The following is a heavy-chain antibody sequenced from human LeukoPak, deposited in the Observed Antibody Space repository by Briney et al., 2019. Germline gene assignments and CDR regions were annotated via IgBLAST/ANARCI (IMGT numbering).Heavy chain of an antibody. J-gene: IGHJ3*02. V-gene: IGHV4-59*01. Sequence: KPSETLSLTCTVSGGSISSYYWSWIRQPPGKGLEWIGYIYYSGSTNYNPSLKSRVTISVDTSKNQFSLKLSSVTAADTAVYYCARNIDTLPDAFDIWGQGTIVTVSS. CDR3: ARNIDTLPDAFDI. CDR1: GGSISSYY. CDR2: IYYSGST. D-gene: IGHD2/OR15-2a*01.